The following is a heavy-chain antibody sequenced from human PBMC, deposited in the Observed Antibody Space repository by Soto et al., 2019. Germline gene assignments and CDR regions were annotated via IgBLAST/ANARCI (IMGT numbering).Heavy chain of an antibody. J-gene: IGHJ4*02. CDR2: ISAYNGNT. CDR3: ARDSPPPRE. CDR1: GYTFTSYA. V-gene: IGHV1-18*01. Sequence: QVQLVQSXXXXKKPXXXXXXSCXXSGYTFTSYAISWVRQAPGQGLEWMGWISAYNGNTNYAQKLQGRVTMTTDTSTSTAYMELRSLRSDDTAVYYCARDSPPPREWGQGTLVTVSS.